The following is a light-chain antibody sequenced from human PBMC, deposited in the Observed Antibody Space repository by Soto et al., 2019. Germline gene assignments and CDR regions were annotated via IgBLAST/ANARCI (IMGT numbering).Light chain of an antibody. J-gene: IGLJ3*02. CDR2: EVS. CDR1: SSDVGAYNY. V-gene: IGLV2-14*03. Sequence: QSVLTQPASVSGSPGQSITISCTGTSSDVGAYNYVSWYQQHPGKAPKLMIYEVSNRPSGVSNRFSGSKSANTASLTISGLQAGDEADYYCSSYTSSSTRLFGGGTKVTVL. CDR3: SSYTSSSTRL.